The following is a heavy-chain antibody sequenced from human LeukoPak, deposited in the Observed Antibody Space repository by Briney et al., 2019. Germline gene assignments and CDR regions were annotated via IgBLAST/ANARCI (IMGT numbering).Heavy chain of an antibody. Sequence: ASVKVSCKASGYTSTAYYIHWVRQAPGQGLEWMGWINPNSGGTNYAQKFQGRVTMTRDTSISTAYMEVSRLRSDDTAVYYCARDGLLGIVDYWGQGTLVTVSS. V-gene: IGHV1-2*02. CDR2: INPNSGGT. D-gene: IGHD7-27*01. J-gene: IGHJ4*02. CDR3: ARDGLLGIVDY. CDR1: GYTSTAYY.